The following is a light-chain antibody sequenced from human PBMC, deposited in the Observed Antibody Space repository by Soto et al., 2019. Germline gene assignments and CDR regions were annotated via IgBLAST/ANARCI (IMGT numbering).Light chain of an antibody. CDR2: ASS. V-gene: IGKV1-9*01. CDR1: QGIGTY. CDR3: QQVDSYPRT. Sequence: IQLTQSPSSLSASVGARVPVTCRARQGIGTYLVWYQQKSGKAPTVLIYASSTLQTGVPSRFSGSGSGTDFSLTISSLHPEDVATYYCQQVDSYPRTFGQGTKVDI. J-gene: IGKJ1*01.